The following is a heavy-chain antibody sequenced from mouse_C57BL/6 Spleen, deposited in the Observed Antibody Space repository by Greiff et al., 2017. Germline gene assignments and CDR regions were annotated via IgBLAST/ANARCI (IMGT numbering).Heavy chain of an antibody. CDR2: IDPETGGT. CDR1: GYTFTDSE. D-gene: IGHD1-1*01. V-gene: IGHV1-15*01. CDR3: ASSDYYRSSYWYFDV. Sequence: QVQLKQSGAELVRPGASVTLSCKASGYTFTDSEMHWVKPTPVHGLEWIGAIDPETGGTAYNPKFKGKAILTADKSSSTAYMELRSLTSEDSAVYYCASSDYYRSSYWYFDVWGTGTTVTVSS. J-gene: IGHJ1*03.